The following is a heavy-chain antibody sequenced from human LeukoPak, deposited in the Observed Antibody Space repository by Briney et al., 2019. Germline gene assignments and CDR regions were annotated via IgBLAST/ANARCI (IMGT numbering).Heavy chain of an antibody. J-gene: IGHJ5*02. CDR2: IYYSGST. D-gene: IGHD6-19*01. Sequence: SETLSLTCTVSGGSISSYYWSWIRQPPGKGLEWIGYIYYSGSTNYNPSLKSRVTISVDTSKNQFSLKLSSVTAADTAVYYCAREEYSSGWYGVDPWGQGTLVTVSS. V-gene: IGHV4-59*01. CDR3: AREEYSSGWYGVDP. CDR1: GGSISSYY.